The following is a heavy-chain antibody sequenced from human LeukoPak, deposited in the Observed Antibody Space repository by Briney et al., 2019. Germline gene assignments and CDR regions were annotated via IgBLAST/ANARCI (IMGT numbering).Heavy chain of an antibody. J-gene: IGHJ4*02. D-gene: IGHD2-15*01. CDR2: ISYDGSNK. Sequence: GRSPRLSCAASGFTFSSYAMHWVRQAPGKGLEWVAVISYDGSNKYYADSVKGRFTISRDNSKNTLYLQMNSLRAEDTAVYYCARVKGGGGFDYWGQGTLVTVSS. V-gene: IGHV3-30*04. CDR3: ARVKGGGGFDY. CDR1: GFTFSSYA.